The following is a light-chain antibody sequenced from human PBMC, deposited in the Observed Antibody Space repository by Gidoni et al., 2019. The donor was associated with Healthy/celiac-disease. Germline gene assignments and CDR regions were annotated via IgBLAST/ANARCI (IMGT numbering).Light chain of an antibody. CDR2: AAS. CDR1: QSISSY. V-gene: IGKV1-39*01. Sequence: DIQMTQSPSSLSASLGDRVTITCRASQSISSYLNWYQQKPGKAPKLLIYAASSLQSGVPSRFSGRGSGTDFTLTISSLQPEEFATYYCQQSYSTPTFGQGTKLEIK. CDR3: QQSYSTPT. J-gene: IGKJ2*01.